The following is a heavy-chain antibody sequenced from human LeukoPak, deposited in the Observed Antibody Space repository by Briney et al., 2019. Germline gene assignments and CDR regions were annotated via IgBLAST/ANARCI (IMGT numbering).Heavy chain of an antibody. V-gene: IGHV3-23*01. CDR1: GFTFSSYA. D-gene: IGHD3-22*01. Sequence: GGSLRLSCEASGFTFSSYAMSWVRQAPGKGLEWVSAISGSGGSTYYADSVKGRFTISRDNSKNTLYLQMNSLRAEDTAVYYCAKLSRGDSSGYYQYYYYYGMDVWGQGTTVTVSS. CDR2: ISGSGGST. J-gene: IGHJ6*02. CDR3: AKLSRGDSSGYYQYYYYYGMDV.